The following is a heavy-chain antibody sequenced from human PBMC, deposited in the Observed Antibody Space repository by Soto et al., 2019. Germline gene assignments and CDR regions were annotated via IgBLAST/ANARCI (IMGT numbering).Heavy chain of an antibody. CDR3: AREPLAHSYFDF. CDR2: LYNAERT. V-gene: IGHV4-4*07. CDR1: GGSVSSHY. Sequence: SETLSLTCTVSGGSVSSHYWSWIRQPAGKGLEWLGRLYNAERTSYNPSLKGRVTMSMDTSNNQFSLKLTSVTAADTAVYFCAREPLAHSYFDFWGQGTLVTVSS. J-gene: IGHJ4*02.